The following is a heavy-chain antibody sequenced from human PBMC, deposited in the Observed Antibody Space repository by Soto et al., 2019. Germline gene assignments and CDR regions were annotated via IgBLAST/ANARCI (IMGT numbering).Heavy chain of an antibody. CDR3: ARRFWSGYLDV. CDR2: INHSGST. V-gene: IGHV4-34*01. D-gene: IGHD3-3*01. J-gene: IGHJ4*02. Sequence: SETLSLTCAVYGGSFSGYYWSWIRQPPGKGLEWIGEINHSGSTNYNPSLKSRVTISVDTSKNQFSLKLSSVTAADTAVYYCARRFWSGYLDVWSQGTLVTVSS. CDR1: GGSFSGYY.